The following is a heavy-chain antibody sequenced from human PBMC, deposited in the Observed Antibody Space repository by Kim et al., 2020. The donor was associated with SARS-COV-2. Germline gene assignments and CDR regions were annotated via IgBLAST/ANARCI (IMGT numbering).Heavy chain of an antibody. V-gene: IGHV3-73*01. Sequence: GGSLRLSCAASGFTFSDSAIHWVRQASGKGLEWVGRIRSKANTYATAYAASVKGRFTIPRDDSKNTAYLQMNSLKTEDTAVYFCTRVPGTPLAFWDAFDIWGQGTMVTVSS. D-gene: IGHD1-1*01. CDR2: IRSKANTYAT. CDR3: TRVPGTPLAFWDAFDI. J-gene: IGHJ3*02. CDR1: GFTFSDSA.